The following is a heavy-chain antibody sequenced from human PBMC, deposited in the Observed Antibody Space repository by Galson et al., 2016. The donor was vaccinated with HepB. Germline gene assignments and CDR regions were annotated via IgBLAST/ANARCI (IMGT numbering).Heavy chain of an antibody. Sequence: SLRLSCAASGFTFGNYVMNWVRQAPGKGLEWVSSISESGGTTHYADSVKGRFTISRANSKNTLYLQMNSLRAEDTAVYYCAKGRPEHGYEQWGQGTLVTVSS. D-gene: IGHD5-12*01. CDR1: GFTFGNYV. V-gene: IGHV3-23*01. CDR3: AKGRPEHGYEQ. J-gene: IGHJ4*02. CDR2: ISESGGTT.